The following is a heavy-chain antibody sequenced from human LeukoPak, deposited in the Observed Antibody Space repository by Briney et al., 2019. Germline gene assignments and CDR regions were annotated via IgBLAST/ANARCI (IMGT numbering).Heavy chain of an antibody. Sequence: SETLSLTCTVSGASISSRSNYWGWIRQPPGKGLEWIGSIYYSGGTYYNPSLKSRVTISVHTSKNQFSLRLNSVTAADTAVYYCAREFAHCGATSCNFGYYGLDVWGPGTTVTVSS. D-gene: IGHD2-2*01. CDR1: GASISSRSNY. CDR3: AREFAHCGATSCNFGYYGLDV. CDR2: IYYSGGT. J-gene: IGHJ6*02. V-gene: IGHV4-39*07.